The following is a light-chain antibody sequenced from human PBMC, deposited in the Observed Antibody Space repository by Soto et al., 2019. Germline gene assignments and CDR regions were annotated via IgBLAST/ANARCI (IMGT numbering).Light chain of an antibody. CDR2: EVS. Sequence: QSVLTQPPSASGSLGQSVTISCTGTSSDVGGYNYVSWYQQHPGKAPKLMIYEVSKRPSGVPDRFSGSKSGNTASLTVSGLQAEDEADYYCSSYAASNNYIFGTGTKVTVL. CDR3: SSYAASNNYI. J-gene: IGLJ1*01. CDR1: SSDVGGYNY. V-gene: IGLV2-8*01.